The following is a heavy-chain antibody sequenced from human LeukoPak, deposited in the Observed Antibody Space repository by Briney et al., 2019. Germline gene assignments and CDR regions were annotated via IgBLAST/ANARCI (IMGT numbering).Heavy chain of an antibody. Sequence: GASVKVSCKASGGTFSSYAISWVRQAPGQGLEWKGGIIPIFGTANYAQKFQGRVTITTDESTSTAYMELSSLRSEDTAVYYCARASGSYHPDYYYYYMDVWGKGATVTVSS. CDR1: GGTFSSYA. D-gene: IGHD1-26*01. CDR3: ARASGSYHPDYYYYYMDV. CDR2: IIPIFGTA. V-gene: IGHV1-69*05. J-gene: IGHJ6*03.